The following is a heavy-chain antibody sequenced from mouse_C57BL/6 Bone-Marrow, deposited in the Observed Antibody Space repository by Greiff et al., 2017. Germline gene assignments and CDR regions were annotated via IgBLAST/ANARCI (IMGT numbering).Heavy chain of an antibody. V-gene: IGHV1-18*01. CDR2: INPNNGGT. Sequence: EVQLQESGPELVKPGASVKIPCKASGYTFTDYNMDWVKQSHGKSLEWIGDINPNNGGTIYNQKFKGKATLTVDKSSSTAYMELRSLTSEDTAVYYFARRIYYWFAYWGQGTLVTVSA. CDR1: GYTFTDYN. CDR3: ARRIYYWFAY. D-gene: IGHD2-1*01. J-gene: IGHJ3*01.